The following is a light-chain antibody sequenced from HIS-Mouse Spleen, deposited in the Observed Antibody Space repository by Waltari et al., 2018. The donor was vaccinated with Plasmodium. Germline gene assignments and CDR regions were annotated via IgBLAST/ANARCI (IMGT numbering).Light chain of an antibody. Sequence: QSALTQPPSASGSPGQSVTISRTGTSRDVGGYNHVSWHQQHPGKAPKLMIYEVSKRPSGVPDRFSGSKSGNTASLTVSGLQAEDEADYYCSSYAGSNNLVFGGGTKLTVL. V-gene: IGLV2-8*01. J-gene: IGLJ2*01. CDR1: SRDVGGYNH. CDR2: EVS. CDR3: SSYAGSNNLV.